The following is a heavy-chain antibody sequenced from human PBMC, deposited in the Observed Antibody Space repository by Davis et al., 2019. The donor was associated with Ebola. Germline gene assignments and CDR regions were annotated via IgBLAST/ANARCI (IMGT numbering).Heavy chain of an antibody. V-gene: IGHV4-39*01. J-gene: IGHJ2*01. D-gene: IGHD7-27*01. CDR2: IFYSGST. CDR3: ARHEAPLGWYFDL. Sequence: MPGGSLRLSCTVSGGSIRSSGHYWGWIRQPPGKGLEWIGSIFYSGSTYYTPSLKSRVTLSVDTSKNQFSLKLSSVTAADTAVYYCARHEAPLGWYFDLWGRGTLVTVSS. CDR1: GGSIRSSGHY.